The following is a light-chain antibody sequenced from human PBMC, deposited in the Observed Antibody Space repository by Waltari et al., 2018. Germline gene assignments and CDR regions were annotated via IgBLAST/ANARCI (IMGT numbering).Light chain of an antibody. CDR3: SSYTSTTTVI. V-gene: IGLV2-14*03. CDR1: SSDVGGYDY. CDR2: DVS. Sequence: QSALTQPASVSGSPGQSITISCTGTSSDVGGYDYVSWYQQRPGKAPKVMIYDVSNRPSGGSNRFSGSKSGNTASLAIAGLQAEDEGDYYCSSYTSTTTVIFGGGTKLTVL. J-gene: IGLJ2*01.